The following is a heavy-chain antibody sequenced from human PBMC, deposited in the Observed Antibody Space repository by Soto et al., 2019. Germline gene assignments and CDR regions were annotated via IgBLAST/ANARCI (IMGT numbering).Heavy chain of an antibody. D-gene: IGHD3-22*01. CDR2: VYYTGST. V-gene: IGHV4-59*01. CDR1: GDSISTSY. J-gene: IGHJ4*02. CDR3: ARGRTVRNYADDSSDYFYFFDY. Sequence: NPSETLSLTCTVSGDSISTSYWGWMRQSPGKGLEWIGYVYYTGSTNYNPSLKSRVTISVDRSKNQFSLKLTSANAADTAVYYCARGRTVRNYADDSSDYFYFFDYWGQGTQVTVSS.